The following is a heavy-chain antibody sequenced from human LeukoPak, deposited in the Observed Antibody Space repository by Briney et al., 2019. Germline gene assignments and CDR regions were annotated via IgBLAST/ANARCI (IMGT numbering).Heavy chain of an antibody. V-gene: IGHV4-39*01. CDR3: ARLAAAGTEAFDY. CDR2: IYYSGST. CDR1: GGSISGSSYY. J-gene: IGHJ4*02. Sequence: SETLSLTCTVSGGSISGSSYYWGWIRQPPGKGLEWIGRIYYSGSTYYNPSLKSRVTISVDTSKNQFSLKLSSVTAADTAVYYCARLAAAGTEAFDYWGQGTLVTVSS. D-gene: IGHD6-13*01.